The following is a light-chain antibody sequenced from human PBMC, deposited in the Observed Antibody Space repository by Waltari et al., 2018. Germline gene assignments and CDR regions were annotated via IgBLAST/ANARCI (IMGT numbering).Light chain of an antibody. CDR1: QSVSSN. J-gene: IGKJ1*01. V-gene: IGKV3-15*01. CDR3: QQYNNLPRT. CDR2: GAS. Sequence: EIVMTQPPAPLPVSPGERATLSCRASQSVSSNLAWYQQKPGQAPRLLIYGASTRATGIPARFSGSGSGTEFTLTISSLQSEDFAVYYCQQYNNLPRTFGQGTKVEIK.